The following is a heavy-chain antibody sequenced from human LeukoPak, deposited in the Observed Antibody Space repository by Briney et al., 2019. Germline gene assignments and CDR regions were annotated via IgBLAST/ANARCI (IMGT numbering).Heavy chain of an antibody. Sequence: GGSLRLSCAGSGFTFRSYEMNWVRQAPGKGLEWVSYISSSGSIIYYADSVKGRFTISRDNAKNSLYLQTNSLRAEDTAVYYCARGYTYFDYWGQGTLVTVSS. D-gene: IGHD5-12*01. V-gene: IGHV3-48*03. CDR3: ARGYTYFDY. CDR2: ISSSGSII. CDR1: GFTFRSYE. J-gene: IGHJ4*02.